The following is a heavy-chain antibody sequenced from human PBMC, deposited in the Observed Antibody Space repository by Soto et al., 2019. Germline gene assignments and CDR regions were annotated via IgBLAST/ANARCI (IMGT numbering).Heavy chain of an antibody. CDR2: IDAGNGIT. Sequence: ASVKVSCKASGYSFTSWTIHWVRRAPGKSLESMGWIDAGNGITKYSQKFQDRVPITRDTSASTAYMELNSLRSEDTAVYYCARWRGAFDSWGQGALVTVSS. V-gene: IGHV1-3*01. CDR3: ARWRGAFDS. CDR1: GYSFTSWT. J-gene: IGHJ4*02. D-gene: IGHD1-26*01.